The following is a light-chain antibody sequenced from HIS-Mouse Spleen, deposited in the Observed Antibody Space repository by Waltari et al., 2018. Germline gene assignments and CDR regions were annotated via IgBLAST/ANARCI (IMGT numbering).Light chain of an antibody. Sequence: AIQLTQSPSSLSASVGDRVTITCRASQGISRAFAWYQQKPGKAPKLLIYDASSLESGVPSRFSGSGSGTDFTLTISSLQPEDFATYYCQQFNSYPALTFGGGTKVEIK. CDR2: DAS. CDR1: QGISRA. J-gene: IGKJ4*01. CDR3: QQFNSYPALT. V-gene: IGKV1-13*02.